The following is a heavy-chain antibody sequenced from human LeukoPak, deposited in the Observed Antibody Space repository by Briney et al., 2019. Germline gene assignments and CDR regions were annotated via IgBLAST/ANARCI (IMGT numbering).Heavy chain of an antibody. J-gene: IGHJ4*02. V-gene: IGHV4-59*08. D-gene: IGHD6-19*01. CDR2: VYYSGST. CDR3: ARYMSGPGPFDY. Sequence: SETLSLTCTVSGGSISGYYWSWIRQPPGKGLEWIGYVYYSGSTNSNPSLQSRVTISVDTSKNQFSLQLSSVTAADTAVYYCARYMSGPGPFDYWGQGTLVTVSS. CDR1: GGSISGYY.